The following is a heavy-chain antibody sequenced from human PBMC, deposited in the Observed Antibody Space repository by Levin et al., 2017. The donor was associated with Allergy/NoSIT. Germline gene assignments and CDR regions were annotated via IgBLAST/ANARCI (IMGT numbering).Heavy chain of an antibody. J-gene: IGHJ4*02. CDR3: ASSKREPSGSFDY. D-gene: IGHD3-10*01. V-gene: IGHV1-3*01. Sequence: GESLKISCKASGYTFTSYAMHWVRQAPGQRLEWMGWINAGNGNTKYSQKFQGRVTITRDTSASTAYMELSSLRSEDTAVYYCASSKREPSGSFDYWGQGTLVTVSS. CDR2: INAGNGNT. CDR1: GYTFTSYA.